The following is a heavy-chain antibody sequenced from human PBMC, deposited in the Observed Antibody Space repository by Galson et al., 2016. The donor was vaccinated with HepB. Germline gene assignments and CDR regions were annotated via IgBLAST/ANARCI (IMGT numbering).Heavy chain of an antibody. Sequence: SLRLSCAASGFTFSSYGMHWVRQAPGKGLEWVALISYDGNNEYYADSVKGRFTITRDNSKNTVYLQMNSLGAEDTAVYYCAKGGDTRDWGQGTLVTVSS. CDR1: GFTFSSYG. J-gene: IGHJ4*02. V-gene: IGHV3-30*18. CDR2: ISYDGNNE. D-gene: IGHD1-26*01. CDR3: AKGGDTRD.